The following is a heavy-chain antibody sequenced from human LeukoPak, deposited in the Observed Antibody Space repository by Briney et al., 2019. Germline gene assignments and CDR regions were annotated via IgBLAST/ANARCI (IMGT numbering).Heavy chain of an antibody. CDR3: ARDYYDSSGYYG. CDR2: INSDGSST. Sequence: GGSLRLSCAASGFTFSSYSMNWVRQAPGKGLVWVSRINSDGSSTRYGDSVKGRFTISRDNAKNTLYLQMNSLRAEDTAVYYCARDYYDSSGYYGWGQGTLVTVSS. CDR1: GFTFSSYS. D-gene: IGHD3-22*01. V-gene: IGHV3-74*01. J-gene: IGHJ4*02.